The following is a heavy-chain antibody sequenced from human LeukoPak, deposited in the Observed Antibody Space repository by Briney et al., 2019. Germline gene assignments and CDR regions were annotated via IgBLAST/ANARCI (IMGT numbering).Heavy chain of an antibody. CDR1: GYSISSGYY. CDR3: ARTSSSGLVGGYYFDY. Sequence: SETLSLTCTVSGYSISSGYYWGWIRQPPGKGLQWIGSIHHSGSTYYNPSLKSRVTISVDTSKNQFSLKLSSVAAADTAVYYCARTSSSGLVGGYYFDYWGQGTLVTVSS. CDR2: IHHSGST. V-gene: IGHV4-38-2*02. J-gene: IGHJ4*02. D-gene: IGHD6-19*01.